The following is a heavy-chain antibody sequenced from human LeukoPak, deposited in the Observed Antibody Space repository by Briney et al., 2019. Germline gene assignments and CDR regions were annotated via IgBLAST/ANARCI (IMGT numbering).Heavy chain of an antibody. CDR2: IIPTFGTA. Sequence: ASVKVSCKASGGTFSSYAISWVRQAPGQGLEWMGGIIPTFGTANYAQKFQDRVTITTDESTSTAYMELSSLRSEDTAVYYCARINGYQLRAFDIWGQGTMVTVSS. D-gene: IGHD2-2*01. J-gene: IGHJ3*02. CDR1: GGTFSSYA. CDR3: ARINGYQLRAFDI. V-gene: IGHV1-69*05.